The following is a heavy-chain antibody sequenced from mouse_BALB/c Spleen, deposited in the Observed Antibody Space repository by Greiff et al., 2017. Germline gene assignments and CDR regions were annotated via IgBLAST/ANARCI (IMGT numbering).Heavy chain of an antibody. J-gene: IGHJ3*01. CDR2: IWAGGST. CDR1: GFSLTSYG. Sequence: QVQLKESGPGLVAPSQSLSITCTVSGFSLTSYGVHWVRQPPGKGLEWLGVIWAGGSTNYNSALMSRLSISKDNSKSQVFLKMNSLQTDDTAMYYCAREGGMITDGAYWGQGTLVTVSA. D-gene: IGHD2-4*01. V-gene: IGHV2-9*02. CDR3: AREGGMITDGAY.